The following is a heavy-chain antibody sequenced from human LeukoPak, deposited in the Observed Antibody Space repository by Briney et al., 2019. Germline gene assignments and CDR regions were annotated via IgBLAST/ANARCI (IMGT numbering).Heavy chain of an antibody. CDR3: ARADYGMDV. Sequence: PGGSLRLSCAASGFTFSSYWMSWVRQAPGKGLEWVANIKPDGSESYYADSVKGRFTISRDNAKNSLYLQMNSLRAEDTAVYYCARADYGMDVWGQGTTVTVSS. CDR1: GFTFSSYW. V-gene: IGHV3-7*03. CDR2: IKPDGSES. J-gene: IGHJ6*02.